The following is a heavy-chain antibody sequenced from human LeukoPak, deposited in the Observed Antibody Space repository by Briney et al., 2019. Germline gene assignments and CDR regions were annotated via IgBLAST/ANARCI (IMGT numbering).Heavy chain of an antibody. CDR2: ISKDGSNK. J-gene: IGHJ4*02. CDR3: ARGAWSLGVAATGTRHPNALKDLDY. D-gene: IGHD6-13*01. Sequence: PGRSLRLSCAASGFTFSSYAMHWVRQAPGQGLEWVAAISKDGSNKYYADSVKGRFTISKDNSKNTLYLQMNSLRAEDTAVYYCARGAWSLGVAATGTRHPNALKDLDYWGQGTLVTVSS. CDR1: GFTFSSYA. V-gene: IGHV3-30*11.